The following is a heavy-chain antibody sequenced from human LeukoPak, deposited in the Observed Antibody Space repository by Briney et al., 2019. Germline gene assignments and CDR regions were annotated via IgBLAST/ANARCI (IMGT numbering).Heavy chain of an antibody. V-gene: IGHV4-38-2*02. Sequence: SETLSLTCTVSGYSISSGYYWGWIRQPPGKGLEWIGSIFHSGSTYYNPSLNNQVTISVDASKNHFSLKLSSVTAADTAVYYCARGHYDILTGYRCDLGGKGTLVSVS. J-gene: IGHJ4*02. CDR2: IFHSGST. CDR3: ARGHYDILTGYRCDL. CDR1: GYSISSGYY. D-gene: IGHD3-9*01.